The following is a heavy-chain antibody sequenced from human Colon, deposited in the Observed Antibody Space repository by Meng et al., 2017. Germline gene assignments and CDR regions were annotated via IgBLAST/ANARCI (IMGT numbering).Heavy chain of an antibody. CDR1: GFTVNTNY. CDR2: IYSGGSI. CDR3: ARGGVCGGGRFCYTYYLDT. D-gene: IGHD2-15*01. Sequence: GESLKISCVASGFTVNTNYLTWVRQGPGKGLEWVSLIYSGGSIFYADSVKGRFSISRDNSKNAVYLQMNNLRPDDTAVYFCARGGVCGGGRFCYTYYLDTWGPGTTVTVSS. J-gene: IGHJ6*02. V-gene: IGHV3-66*02.